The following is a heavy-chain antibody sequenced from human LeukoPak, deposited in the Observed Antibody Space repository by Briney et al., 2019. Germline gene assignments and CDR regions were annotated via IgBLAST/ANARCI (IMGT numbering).Heavy chain of an antibody. CDR1: GYSFTSYW. D-gene: IGHD6-19*01. CDR2: IYPGDSDT. V-gene: IGHV5-51*01. CDR3: ARANSIAVAGTAVRMDV. Sequence: PGESLKISCKGSGYSFTSYWIGWVRQMPGKGLEWMGIIYPGDSDTRYSPSSQGQVTISADKSISTAYLQWSSLKASDTAKYYCARANSIAVAGTAVRMDVWGKGTTVTVSS. J-gene: IGHJ6*03.